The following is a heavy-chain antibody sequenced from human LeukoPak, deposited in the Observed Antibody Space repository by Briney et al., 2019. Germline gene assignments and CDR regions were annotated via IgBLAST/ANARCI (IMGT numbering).Heavy chain of an antibody. J-gene: IGHJ4*02. CDR1: GGSISSGSYS. CDR2: IYPRGST. Sequence: PSETLSLTCDVSGGSISSGSYSWSWIRQPPGKGLEGIGYIYPRGSTYYNPSLKSRVILSLDKSANQFSLNLSSVTAADTAVYYCARFSPRAMGNYLDFWGQGTLVTVSS. D-gene: IGHD7-27*01. V-gene: IGHV4-30-2*01. CDR3: ARFSPRAMGNYLDF.